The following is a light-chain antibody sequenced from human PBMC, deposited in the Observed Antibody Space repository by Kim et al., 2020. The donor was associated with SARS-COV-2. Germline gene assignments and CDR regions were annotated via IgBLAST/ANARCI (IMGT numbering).Light chain of an antibody. Sequence: SAEERADRSCRASQSVSDIYLAWYQHKQGQAPILLLYGASSTATGIPDRFSGSGSGTGFTLTISRLDPEDVAVYICQQYVDSPRTFGQGTKVDIK. V-gene: IGKV3-20*01. CDR1: QSVSDIY. J-gene: IGKJ1*01. CDR3: QQYVDSPRT. CDR2: GAS.